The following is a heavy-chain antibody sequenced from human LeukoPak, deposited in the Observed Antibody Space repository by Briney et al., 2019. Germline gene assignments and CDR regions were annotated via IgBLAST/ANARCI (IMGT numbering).Heavy chain of an antibody. CDR2: MHYSGST. V-gene: IGHV4-39*01. CDR1: GGSINISDYY. Sequence: SETLSLTCTVSGGSINISDYYWGWIRQPPGKGLEWIGSMHYSGSTYYNPSLKSRVTISVDTSKNQFSLKVTSVTAADTAVYYCARRGTIDSGRPWNWGQGTLVTVTS. J-gene: IGHJ4*02. D-gene: IGHD1-26*01. CDR3: ARRGTIDSGRPWN.